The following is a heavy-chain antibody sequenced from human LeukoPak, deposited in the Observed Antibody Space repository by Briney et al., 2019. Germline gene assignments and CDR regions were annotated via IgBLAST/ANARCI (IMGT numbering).Heavy chain of an antibody. D-gene: IGHD6-13*01. J-gene: IGHJ4*02. CDR3: AREGTSSWSFQPFDY. CDR2: INHSGST. V-gene: IGHV4-34*01. Sequence: PSETLSLTCAVYGGSFSGYYWSWIRQPPGKGLEWIGEINHSGSTNCNPSLKSRVTISVDTSKNQFSLKLSSVTAADTAVYYCAREGTSSWSFQPFDYWGQGILVTVSS. CDR1: GGSFSGYY.